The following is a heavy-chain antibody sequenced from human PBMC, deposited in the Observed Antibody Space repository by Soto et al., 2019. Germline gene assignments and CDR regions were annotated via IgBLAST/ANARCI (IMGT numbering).Heavy chain of an antibody. J-gene: IGHJ4*02. V-gene: IGHV4-59*08. CDR2: IYYTGST. CDR3: ARQGAVAGTFDF. D-gene: IGHD6-19*01. Sequence: QVQLQESGPGLVKPSETLSLTCTVSGGAINSYYWNWIRQPPGKGLEWIGDIYYTGSTNYNPALKGRVNISVDTSTNQFSLNLSSVTAADTAVYYCARQGAVAGTFDFWGQGTLVTVSS. CDR1: GGAINSYY.